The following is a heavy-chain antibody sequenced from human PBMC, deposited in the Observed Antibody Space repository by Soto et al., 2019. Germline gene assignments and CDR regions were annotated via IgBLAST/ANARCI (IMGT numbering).Heavy chain of an antibody. CDR2: INTSGGSP. Sequence: SSVKVSCQASGYTLSSTYMVWGGQAPGKGLEWMGIINTSGGSPDYAQKFKGRLTMTRDTSTNTVYMELSSLRSEDTAVYYCARPKLYESSGYYYGYEYWGQGSLDTGSS. V-gene: IGHV1-46*01. J-gene: IGHJ4*02. CDR1: GYTLSSTY. D-gene: IGHD3-22*01. CDR3: ARPKLYESSGYYYGYEY.